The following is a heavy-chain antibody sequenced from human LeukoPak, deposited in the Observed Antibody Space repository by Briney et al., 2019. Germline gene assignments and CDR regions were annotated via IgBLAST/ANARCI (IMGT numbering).Heavy chain of an antibody. CDR1: GYTLTELS. CDR3: ATEMNSGESCFLFDY. CDR2: FDPEDGET. J-gene: IGHJ4*02. Sequence: ASVKVSCKVSGYTLTELSMHWVRQAPGKGLEWMGGFDPEDGETIYAQKFQGRVTMTEDTSTDTAYMELSSLRSEDTAVYYCATEMNSGESCFLFDYWGQGTLVTVSS. D-gene: IGHD2-15*01. V-gene: IGHV1-24*01.